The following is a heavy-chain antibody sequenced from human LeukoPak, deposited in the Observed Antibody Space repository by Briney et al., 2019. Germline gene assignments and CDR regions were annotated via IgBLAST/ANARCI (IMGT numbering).Heavy chain of an antibody. V-gene: IGHV3-53*01. CDR3: ARDYSGWYFDY. D-gene: IGHD6-19*01. CDR1: GFTVSSNY. CDR2: IYSGGST. Sequence: GGSLRLSCAASGFTVSSNYMSWVRQAPGKGLEWVSVIYSGGSTYYADSVKGRFTISRDNSKNTLYLQMNSLRAEDTAVYYCARDYSGWYFDYWGQGTLVTVSS. J-gene: IGHJ4*02.